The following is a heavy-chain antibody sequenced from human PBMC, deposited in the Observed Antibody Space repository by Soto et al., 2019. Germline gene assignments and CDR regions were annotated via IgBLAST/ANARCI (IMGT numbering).Heavy chain of an antibody. CDR1: GYTFTSYD. CDR3: ARGGCTQSSGGSCYYYYYYMDV. Sequence: QVQLVQSGAEVKKPGASVKVSCKASGYTFTSYDINWVRQATGQGLEWMGWMNPNSGNTGYAQKFQGRVTMTRNTSISTAYMERSSLRSEDTAVYYCARGGCTQSSGGSCYYYYYYMDVWGKGTTVTVSS. D-gene: IGHD2-15*01. V-gene: IGHV1-8*01. J-gene: IGHJ6*03. CDR2: MNPNSGNT.